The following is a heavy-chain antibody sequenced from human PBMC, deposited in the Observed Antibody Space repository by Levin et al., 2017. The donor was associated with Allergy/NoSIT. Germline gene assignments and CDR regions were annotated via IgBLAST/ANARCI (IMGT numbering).Heavy chain of an antibody. V-gene: IGHV3-30*18. CDR3: AKPRKNYYYDSSGYYSDAFDI. Sequence: GGSLRLSCAASGFTFSSYGMHWVRQAPGKGLEWVAVISYDGSNKYYADSVKGRFTISRDNSKNTLYLQMNSLRAEDTAVYYCAKPRKNYYYDSSGYYSDAFDIWGQGTMVTVSS. CDR1: GFTFSSYG. D-gene: IGHD3-22*01. CDR2: ISYDGSNK. J-gene: IGHJ3*02.